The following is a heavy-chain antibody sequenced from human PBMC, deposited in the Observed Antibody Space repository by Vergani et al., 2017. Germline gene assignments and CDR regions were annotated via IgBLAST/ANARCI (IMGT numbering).Heavy chain of an antibody. CDR2: ISSSGSTI. D-gene: IGHD6-13*01. Sequence: VQLVESGGGLVQPGRSLRLSCAASGFTFSDYYMSWIRQAPGKGLEWVSYISSSGSTIYYADSVKGRVTMTRNTSISTAYMELSSLRSEDTAVYYCARCRIAAAGQDAFDIWGQGTMVTVSS. V-gene: IGHV3-11*01. CDR1: GFTFSDYY. CDR3: ARCRIAAAGQDAFDI. J-gene: IGHJ3*02.